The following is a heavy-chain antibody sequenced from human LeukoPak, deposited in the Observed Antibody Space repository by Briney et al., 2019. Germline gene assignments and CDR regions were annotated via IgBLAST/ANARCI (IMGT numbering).Heavy chain of an antibody. Sequence: RGSLRLSCAASGFTFSSYGMHWVRQAPGKGLEWVALIWYDGTNKYYGDSVKGRFTISRDNSKNTLYLQMDSLRAEDTAVYFCARDANYYFDYWGQGSLVTVSS. V-gene: IGHV3-33*01. CDR3: ARDANYYFDY. CDR1: GFTFSSYG. J-gene: IGHJ4*02. D-gene: IGHD3-16*01. CDR2: IWYDGTNK.